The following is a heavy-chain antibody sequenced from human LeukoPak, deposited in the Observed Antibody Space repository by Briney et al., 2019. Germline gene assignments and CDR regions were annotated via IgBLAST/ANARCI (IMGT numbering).Heavy chain of an antibody. CDR3: ARPATGYSSGWYVSHFDY. V-gene: IGHV5-51*01. J-gene: IGHJ4*02. CDR1: GYSFTSYW. D-gene: IGHD6-19*01. Sequence: GESLKISCKGSGYSFTSYWIGWVRQMPGKGLEWMGIIYPGDSDTRYSPSFQGQVTISADKSISTAYLQWSSLKASDTAMYYCARPATGYSSGWYVSHFDYWGQGTLVTVSS. CDR2: IYPGDSDT.